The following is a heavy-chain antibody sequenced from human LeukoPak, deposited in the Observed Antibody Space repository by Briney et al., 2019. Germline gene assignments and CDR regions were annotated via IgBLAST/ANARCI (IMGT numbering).Heavy chain of an antibody. CDR3: ARDEQDSSSWYARWFDP. Sequence: ASVKVSCKASGYTFTGYYMHWVRQAPGQGLEWMGGIIPIFNTAHYAQTFQGRVTITADESTSTAYMELNSLRSEDTAVYYCARDEQDSSSWYARWFDPWGQGTLVTVSS. CDR1: GYTFTGYY. V-gene: IGHV1-69*13. D-gene: IGHD6-13*01. CDR2: IIPIFNTA. J-gene: IGHJ5*02.